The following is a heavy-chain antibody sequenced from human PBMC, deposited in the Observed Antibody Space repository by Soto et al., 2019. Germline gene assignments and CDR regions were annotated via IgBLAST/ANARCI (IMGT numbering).Heavy chain of an antibody. D-gene: IGHD2-2*01. CDR2: IYHSGST. J-gene: IGHJ4*02. V-gene: IGHV4-30-2*01. CDR1: GGSISSGVYS. Sequence: SETLSLTWAVSGGSISSGVYSWIWIRQPPGKGLEWIGYIYHSGSTYYNPSLKSRVTISVDRSKNQFSLKLSSVTAADTAVYYCARGKDCSSTSCYYYFDYWGQGTLVTVSS. CDR3: ARGKDCSSTSCYYYFDY.